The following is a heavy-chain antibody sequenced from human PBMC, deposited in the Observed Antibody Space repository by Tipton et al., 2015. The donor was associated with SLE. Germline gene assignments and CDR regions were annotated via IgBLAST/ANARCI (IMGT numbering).Heavy chain of an antibody. V-gene: IGHV3-64D*08. CDR3: VKSRIGVAGKVLDY. Sequence: SLRLSCSASGFTFSSYAMHWVRQAPGKGLEYVSAISSNGGSTYYADSVKGRFTISRDNSKNTLYLQMSSLRAEDTAVYYCVKSRIGVAGKVLDYWGQGTLVTVAS. J-gene: IGHJ4*02. CDR1: GFTFSSYA. CDR2: ISSNGGST. D-gene: IGHD6-13*01.